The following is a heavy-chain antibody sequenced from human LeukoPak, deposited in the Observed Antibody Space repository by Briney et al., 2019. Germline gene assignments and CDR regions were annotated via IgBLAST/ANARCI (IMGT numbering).Heavy chain of an antibody. D-gene: IGHD5-24*01. Sequence: RASVKVSCKASGYTFTSYAITWVRQAPGQGLEWMGWISAYNGNTNYEQNLQGRVTMTTDTSTSTAYMELRSLRSDDTAMYYCARMEMATAIFDYWGQGTLVTVSS. J-gene: IGHJ4*02. CDR2: ISAYNGNT. CDR1: GYTFTSYA. V-gene: IGHV1-18*01. CDR3: ARMEMATAIFDY.